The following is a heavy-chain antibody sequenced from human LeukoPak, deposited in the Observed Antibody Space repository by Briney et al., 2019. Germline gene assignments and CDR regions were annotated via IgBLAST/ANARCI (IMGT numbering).Heavy chain of an antibody. Sequence: GGSLRLSCAASGFTFSSYWMSWVRQAPGKGLEWVANIKQDGSGKYYVDSVKGRFTISRDNAKNSLYLQMNSLRAEDTAVYYCARDSSGWFLDAFDIWGQGTMVTVSS. CDR2: IKQDGSGK. V-gene: IGHV3-7*01. CDR3: ARDSSGWFLDAFDI. D-gene: IGHD6-19*01. CDR1: GFTFSSYW. J-gene: IGHJ3*02.